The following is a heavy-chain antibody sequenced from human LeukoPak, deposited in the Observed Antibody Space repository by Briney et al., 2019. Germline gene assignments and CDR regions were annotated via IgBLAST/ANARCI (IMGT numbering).Heavy chain of an antibody. Sequence: GGSLRLSCAASGFTFSSYGKHWVRQAPGKGLEWVALIWYDGSNKYYTDSVKGRLTISRDNSKNTLYLQMNSLRAEDTAIYYCAREGPRGNSQFDYWGQGTLVTVSS. CDR3: AREGPRGNSQFDY. J-gene: IGHJ4*02. V-gene: IGHV3-33*01. CDR1: GFTFSSYG. D-gene: IGHD2/OR15-2a*01. CDR2: IWYDGSNK.